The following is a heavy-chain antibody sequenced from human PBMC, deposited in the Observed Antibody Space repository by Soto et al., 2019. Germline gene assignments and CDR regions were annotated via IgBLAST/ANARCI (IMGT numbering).Heavy chain of an antibody. Sequence: EVQLVESGGDFVHPGGSLRLSCAASGFIFSDHSMNWVRQAPGTGLEWISYINTRGVRDYADSVKGRFTITSDNAKFALSLQMNSLRDEDTAIYYCVRDEGGDSGSHYPDYCGQGTLVAFSA. CDR2: INTRGVR. CDR3: VRDEGGDSGSHYPDY. V-gene: IGHV3-48*02. J-gene: IGHJ4*02. D-gene: IGHD2-21*01. CDR1: GFIFSDHS.